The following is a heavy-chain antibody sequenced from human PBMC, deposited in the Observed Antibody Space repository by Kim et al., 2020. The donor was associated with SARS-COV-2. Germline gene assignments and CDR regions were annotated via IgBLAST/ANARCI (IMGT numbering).Heavy chain of an antibody. CDR2: IRSRGYGGTA. J-gene: IGHJ6*02. D-gene: IGHD3-10*01. CDR1: GFTVGDYA. CDR3: TREKIDDVFGYYYYYGLDV. V-gene: IGHV3-49*04. Sequence: GGSLRLSCAVSGFTVGDYAMTWVRQAPGKGLEWVGFIRSRGYGGTAEYAASVRGRFTISRDDSKSIPYLQMNSLKTEDTAVYYCTREKIDDVFGYYYYYGLDVWGHGTTVTVSS.